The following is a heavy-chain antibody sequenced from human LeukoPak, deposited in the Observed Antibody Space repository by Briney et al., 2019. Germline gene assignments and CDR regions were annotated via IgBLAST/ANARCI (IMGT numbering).Heavy chain of an antibody. V-gene: IGHV3-23*01. CDR1: GFTFGDFA. CDR2: ISGSGDRT. J-gene: IGHJ4*02. CDR3: AKIPQAAIFTVPNFDY. D-gene: IGHD3-3*01. Sequence: GGSLRLSCTASGFTFGDFAMSWVRQAPGKGLEWVSIISGSGDRTYYTDSVKGRFTISRDNSKNTLFLQMNGLRAEDTAIYYCAKIPQAAIFTVPNFDYWGQGTLVTVSS.